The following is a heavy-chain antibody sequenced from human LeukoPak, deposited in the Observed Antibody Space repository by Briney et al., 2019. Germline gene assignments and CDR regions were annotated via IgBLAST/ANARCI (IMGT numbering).Heavy chain of an antibody. V-gene: IGHV3-48*03. CDR1: EFTFSSYE. Sequence: GGSLRLSCAASEFTFSSYELNWVRPAPGKGLEWVSYISDIGTTQHYADSVKGRFTISRDNAKNSLYLQMNSLTAEDTAVYYCARDRSKVTAYDDALDIWGQGTTVIVSS. CDR3: ARDRSKVTAYDDALDI. CDR2: ISDIGTTQ. D-gene: IGHD2-21*02. J-gene: IGHJ3*02.